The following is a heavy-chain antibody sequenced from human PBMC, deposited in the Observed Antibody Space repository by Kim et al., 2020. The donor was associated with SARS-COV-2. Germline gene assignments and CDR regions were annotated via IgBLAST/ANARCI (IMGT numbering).Heavy chain of an antibody. V-gene: IGHV3-53*01. Sequence: GGSLRLSCAASGFTVSSNYMSWVRQAPGKGLEWVSVIYSGGSTYYADSVKGRFTISRDNSKNTLYLQMNSLRAEDTAVYYCARDRCSSTSCYAFDIWGQGTMVTVSS. D-gene: IGHD2-2*01. CDR2: IYSGGST. CDR3: ARDRCSSTSCYAFDI. J-gene: IGHJ3*02. CDR1: GFTVSSNY.